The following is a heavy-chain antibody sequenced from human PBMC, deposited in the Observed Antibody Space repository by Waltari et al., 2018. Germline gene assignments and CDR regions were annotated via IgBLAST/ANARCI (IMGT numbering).Heavy chain of an antibody. CDR1: GYTFTGYY. CDR2: INPNSGGT. CDR3: ARGRITMVRGAPGTWFDP. D-gene: IGHD3-10*01. J-gene: IGHJ5*02. V-gene: IGHV1-2*04. Sequence: QVQLVQSGAEVKKPGASVKVSCKASGYTFTGYYMHWVRQAPGQGLEWMGWINPNSGGTNYAQKLQGWVTMTRDTSISTAYMELSRLRSDDTAVYYCARGRITMVRGAPGTWFDPWGQGTLVTVSS.